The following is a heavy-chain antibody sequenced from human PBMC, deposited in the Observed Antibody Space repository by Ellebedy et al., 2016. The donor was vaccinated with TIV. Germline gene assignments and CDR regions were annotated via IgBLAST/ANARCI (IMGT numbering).Heavy chain of an antibody. J-gene: IGHJ6*02. D-gene: IGHD3-9*01. CDR1: GYTFTGYY. CDR2: ISAYNGNT. V-gene: IGHV1-18*04. CDR3: ARSHPPSDILTNGMDV. Sequence: AASVKVSCKASGYTFTGYYMHWARQAPGQGLEWMGWISAYNGNTNYAQKLQGRVTMTTDTSTSTAYMELRSLRSDDTAVYYCARSHPPSDILTNGMDVWGQGTTVTVSS.